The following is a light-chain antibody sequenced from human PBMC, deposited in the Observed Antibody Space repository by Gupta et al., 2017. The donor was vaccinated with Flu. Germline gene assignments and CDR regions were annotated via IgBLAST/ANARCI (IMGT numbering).Light chain of an antibody. CDR3: QKYNSAPPLT. CDR2: AAS. V-gene: IGKV1-27*01. Sequence: DIQMTQSPSSLSASVGDRVIITCRASQGISNYLAWYQQRPGKGPKLLIYAASALQAGVPSRFSGSGSGTDFTLTISSRQPEDVATYYCQKYNSAPPLTFGGGTKVEIK. J-gene: IGKJ4*01. CDR1: QGISNY.